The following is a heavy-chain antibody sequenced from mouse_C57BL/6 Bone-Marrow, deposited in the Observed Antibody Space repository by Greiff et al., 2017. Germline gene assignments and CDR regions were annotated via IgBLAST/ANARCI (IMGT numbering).Heavy chain of an antibody. J-gene: IGHJ2*01. CDR3: ARGRPYYFDY. CDR2: ISYSGSN. V-gene: IGHV3-8*01. Sequence: EVKLQESGPGLAKPSQTLSLSCSVSGYSITSDYWNWIRQFPGNNLEYMGYISYSGSNYYNPSLKSRISTTRVPSKNQYYLQLNSVTTADTATYYCARGRPYYFDYWGQGSTLTVSS. CDR1: GYSITSDY.